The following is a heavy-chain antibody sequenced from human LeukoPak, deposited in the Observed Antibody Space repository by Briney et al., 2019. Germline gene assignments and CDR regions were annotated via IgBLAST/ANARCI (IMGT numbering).Heavy chain of an antibody. CDR2: INHSGST. Sequence: SETLSLTCTVSGGSISSSSYYWGWIRQPPGKGLEWIGEINHSGSTNYNPSLKSRVTISVDTSKNQFSLKLSSVTAADTAVYYCARAGGWAILPNWYFDLWGRGTLVTVSS. V-gene: IGHV4-39*07. J-gene: IGHJ2*01. CDR1: GGSISSSSYY. D-gene: IGHD3-3*02. CDR3: ARAGGWAILPNWYFDL.